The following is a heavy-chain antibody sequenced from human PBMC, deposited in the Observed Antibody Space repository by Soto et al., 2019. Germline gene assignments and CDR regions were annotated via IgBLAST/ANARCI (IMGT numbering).Heavy chain of an antibody. CDR3: ARGSGSSWYEYYYYYGMDV. CDR2: MNPNSGNT. J-gene: IGHJ6*02. Sequence: ASVKVSCKASGYTFTSYDINWVRQATGQGLEWMGWMNPNSGNTGYAQKFQGRVTMTRNTSISTAYMELSSLRSEDTAVYYCARGSGSSWYEYYYYYGMDVWGQGTKVTVSS. CDR1: GYTFTSYD. D-gene: IGHD6-13*01. V-gene: IGHV1-8*01.